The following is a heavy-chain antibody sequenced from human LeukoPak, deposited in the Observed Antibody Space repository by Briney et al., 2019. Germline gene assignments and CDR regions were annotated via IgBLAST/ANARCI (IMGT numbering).Heavy chain of an antibody. Sequence: GGSLRLSCAASGFTFSDYYMSWIRQAPGKGLGWVSYISSSGSTIYYADSVKGRFTISRDNAKNSLYLQMNSLRAEDTAVYYCARDRYYGSGSYFKPFDYWGQGTLVTVSS. D-gene: IGHD3-10*01. V-gene: IGHV3-11*01. J-gene: IGHJ4*02. CDR2: ISSSGSTI. CDR3: ARDRYYGSGSYFKPFDY. CDR1: GFTFSDYY.